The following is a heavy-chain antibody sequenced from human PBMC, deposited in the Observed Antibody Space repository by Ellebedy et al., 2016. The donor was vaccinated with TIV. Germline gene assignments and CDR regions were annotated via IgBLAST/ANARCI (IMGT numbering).Heavy chain of an antibody. CDR3: ARSVYTASRMDV. Sequence: GESLKISCAASDFTVSNNYMTWVRQAPGKGLVWVSRINGDGSNTAYADSVRGRFTISRDNAQNTLYLQMDSLRAEDTAVYYCARSVYTASRMDVWGQGTTVTVSS. D-gene: IGHD5/OR15-5a*01. J-gene: IGHJ6*02. V-gene: IGHV3-74*01. CDR2: INGDGSNT. CDR1: DFTVSNNY.